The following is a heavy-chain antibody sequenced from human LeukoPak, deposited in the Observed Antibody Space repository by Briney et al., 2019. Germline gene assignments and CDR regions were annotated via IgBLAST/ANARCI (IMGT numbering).Heavy chain of an antibody. CDR3: ARGRFRSGWFSYVY. Sequence: SETLSLTCAVYGGSFSGYYWSWIRQPPGKGLEWIGEINHSGSTNYNPSLKSRVTISVDTSKNQFSLKLSSVTAADTAVYYCARGRFRSGWFSYVYWGRGTLVTVSS. CDR1: GGSFSGYY. D-gene: IGHD6-19*01. CDR2: INHSGST. V-gene: IGHV4-34*01. J-gene: IGHJ4*02.